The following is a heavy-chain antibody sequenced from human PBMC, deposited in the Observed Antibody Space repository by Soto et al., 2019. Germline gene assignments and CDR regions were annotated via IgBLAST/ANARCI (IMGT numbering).Heavy chain of an antibody. V-gene: IGHV3-74*01. D-gene: IGHD2-21*01. CDR3: ARGIKNYYGVDV. J-gene: IGHJ6*02. CDR2: AKYDGITT. Sequence: EVQLVESGGGLVQPGGSLRLSCAASGFTFTDCWMHWVRQAPGKGLVWVSRAKYDGITTSYADSVEGRFTISRDNAKNTVYLQMNSLRAEDTAVYYCARGIKNYYGVDVWGQGTTVTVSS. CDR1: GFTFTDCW.